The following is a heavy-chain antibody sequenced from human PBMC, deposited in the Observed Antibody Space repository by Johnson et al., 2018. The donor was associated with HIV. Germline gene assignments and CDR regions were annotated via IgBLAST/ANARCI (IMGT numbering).Heavy chain of an antibody. CDR2: ISWNSGSI. J-gene: IGHJ3*02. D-gene: IGHD3-22*01. CDR3: AKVRYDSSGYWDREHDAFDI. Sequence: VQLVESGGGLVKPGGSLTLSCAASGFTFDDYGIGWVRQAPGKGLEWGSGISWNSGSIGYADSVEGRFTISRANAKNSQYLQMNSLRAEDTALYYCAKVRYDSSGYWDREHDAFDIWGQGTMVTVSS. V-gene: IGHV3-9*01. CDR1: GFTFDDYG.